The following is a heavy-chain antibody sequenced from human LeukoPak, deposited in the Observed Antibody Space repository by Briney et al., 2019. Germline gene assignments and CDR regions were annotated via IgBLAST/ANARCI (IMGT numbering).Heavy chain of an antibody. CDR1: GVSISSGDYY. J-gene: IGHJ5*02. CDR3: ARSSWVGSSFGFNWFDP. Sequence: SETLSLTCIVSGVSISSGDYYWSWIRQPPGKGLQWIGYIFYSGSTNYNPSLESRVTISVDTSKNQFSLKLSSVTAADTAVYYCARSSWVGSSFGFNWFDPWGQGTLVTVSS. CDR2: IFYSGST. V-gene: IGHV4-61*08. D-gene: IGHD6-6*01.